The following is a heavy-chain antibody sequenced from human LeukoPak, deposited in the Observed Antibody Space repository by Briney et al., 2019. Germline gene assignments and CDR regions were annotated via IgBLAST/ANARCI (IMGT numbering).Heavy chain of an antibody. V-gene: IGHV4-38-2*02. D-gene: IGHD3-10*01. CDR1: GYSISSGYY. CDR2: IYHSGST. Sequence: SETLSLTCAVSGYSISSGYYWGWIRQPPGKGLGWIGSIYHSGSTYYNPSLKSRVTISVDTSKNQFSLKLSSVPAADTAVYYCARDPFYYGSGSYQNYYFDYWGQGTLVTVSS. J-gene: IGHJ4*02. CDR3: ARDPFYYGSGSYQNYYFDY.